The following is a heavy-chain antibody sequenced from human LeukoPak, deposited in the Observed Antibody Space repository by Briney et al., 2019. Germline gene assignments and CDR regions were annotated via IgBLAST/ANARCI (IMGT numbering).Heavy chain of an antibody. V-gene: IGHV3-15*01. J-gene: IGHJ4*02. CDR3: TTDSGTLRFLEWLLYVVDY. Sequence: GGSLRLSCAASGFTFKNAWMAWVRQAPGKGLEWVGRIKSRIDGGTTDYATPVKGRFTISRDDSKNTLYLQMNSLKTEDTAVYYCTTDSGTLRFLEWLLYVVDYWGQGTLVTVSS. CDR2: IKSRIDGGTT. CDR1: GFTFKNAW. D-gene: IGHD3-3*01.